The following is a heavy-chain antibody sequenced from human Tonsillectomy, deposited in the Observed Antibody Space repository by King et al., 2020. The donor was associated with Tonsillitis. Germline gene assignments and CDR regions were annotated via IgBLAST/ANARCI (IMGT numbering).Heavy chain of an antibody. Sequence: RQLVQSGPEVKKPGTSVKVSCKASGFTFITSTMQWVRQARGQRLEWIGRIVVGSGNTNYAQKFQERVTITRDMSTSTAYMELSSLRSEDTAVYYCAADARGWHGDDAFDIWGQGTMVTVSS. CDR3: AADARGWHGDDAFDI. CDR2: IVVGSGNT. V-gene: IGHV1-58*02. D-gene: IGHD3-10*01. J-gene: IGHJ3*02. CDR1: GFTFITST.